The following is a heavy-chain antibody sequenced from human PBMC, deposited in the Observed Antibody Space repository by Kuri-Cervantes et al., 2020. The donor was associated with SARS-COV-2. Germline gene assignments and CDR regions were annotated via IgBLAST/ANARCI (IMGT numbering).Heavy chain of an antibody. Sequence: ASVKVSCKASGGTFSSYTISWVRQAPGQGLEWMGRISAHNGNTNFGQKFQGRVTLTIDTSTSTGYMELRSLRSDDTAVYFCARDWTLTGGRRGSDYWGQGTLVTVSS. V-gene: IGHV1-18*01. CDR2: ISAHNGNT. CDR3: ARDWTLTGGRRGSDY. CDR1: GGTFSSYT. D-gene: IGHD4-23*01. J-gene: IGHJ4*02.